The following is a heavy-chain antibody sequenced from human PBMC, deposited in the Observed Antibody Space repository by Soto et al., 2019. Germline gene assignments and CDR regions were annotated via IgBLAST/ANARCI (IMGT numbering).Heavy chain of an antibody. V-gene: IGHV4-39*01. CDR3: ARCEYYYDSSGSPGVSWFDP. Sequence: SETLSLTCTVSGGSISSSSYYWGWIRQPPGKGLEWIGSIYYSGSTYYNPSLKSRVTISVDTSKNQFSLKLSSVTAADTAVYYCARCEYYYDSSGSPGVSWFDPWGQGTLVTVSS. CDR1: GGSISSSSYY. J-gene: IGHJ5*02. D-gene: IGHD3-22*01. CDR2: IYYSGST.